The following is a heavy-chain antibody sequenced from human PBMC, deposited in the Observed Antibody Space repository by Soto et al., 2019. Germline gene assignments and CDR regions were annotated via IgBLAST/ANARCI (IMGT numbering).Heavy chain of an antibody. CDR2: ISYDGSNK. CDR1: GFTFSSYG. CDR3: AKGSDDSSGYYLGY. J-gene: IGHJ4*02. Sequence: GGSLRLSCAASGFTFSSYGMHWVRQAPGKGLEWVAVISYDGSNKYYADSVKGRFTISRDNSKNTLYLQMNSLRAEDTAVYYCAKGSDDSSGYYLGYWGQGTLVTVSS. D-gene: IGHD3-22*01. V-gene: IGHV3-30*18.